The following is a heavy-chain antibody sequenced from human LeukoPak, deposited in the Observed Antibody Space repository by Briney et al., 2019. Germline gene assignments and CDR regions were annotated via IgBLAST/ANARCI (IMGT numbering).Heavy chain of an antibody. J-gene: IGHJ6*03. CDR2: ISSSGSTT. Sequence: PGGSLRPSCAASEFSFSSYERNWVRQAPGKGLKWLSYISSSGSTTYYADSVKGRFTISRDNAKNSLYLQMNSLRAEDTAVYYCARDSRRSGYNHYYYYMDVWGKGTTVTVSS. CDR3: ARDSRRSGYNHYYYYMDV. D-gene: IGHD3-22*01. V-gene: IGHV3-48*03. CDR1: EFSFSSYE.